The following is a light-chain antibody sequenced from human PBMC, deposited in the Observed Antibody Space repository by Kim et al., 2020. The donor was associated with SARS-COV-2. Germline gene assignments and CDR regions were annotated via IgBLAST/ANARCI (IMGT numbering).Light chain of an antibody. J-gene: IGLJ2*01. CDR2: EVS. V-gene: IGLV2-8*01. CDR1: SSDVGGHNF. CDR3: TSYAGIDNLGV. Sequence: QSVTISCTGASSDVGGHNFVSWYQQRPGEAPKLIIYEVSKRPSGVPDRFSGSKSGNTASLTVSGLQTEDEADYYCTSYAGIDNLGVFGGGTQLTVL.